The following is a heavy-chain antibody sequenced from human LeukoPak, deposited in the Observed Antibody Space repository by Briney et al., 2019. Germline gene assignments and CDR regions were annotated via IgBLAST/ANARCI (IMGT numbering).Heavy chain of an antibody. V-gene: IGHV3-21*01. Sequence: PGGSLRLSCASSGFTFSSYSMNWVRQAPGKGLEWVSSISSSSSYIYYADSVKGRFTISRDNAKNSLYLQMNSLRAEDTAVYYCARLYCSGGSCYFFDYWGQGTLVTVFS. CDR2: ISSSSSYI. D-gene: IGHD2-15*01. J-gene: IGHJ4*02. CDR1: GFTFSSYS. CDR3: ARLYCSGGSCYFFDY.